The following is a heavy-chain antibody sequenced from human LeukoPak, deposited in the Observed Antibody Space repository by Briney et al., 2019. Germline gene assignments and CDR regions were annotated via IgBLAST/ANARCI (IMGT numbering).Heavy chain of an antibody. CDR2: MNPTSGIT. Sequence: SLRISCKASGYTFTSYDINWVRQATGQGLEWMGWMNPTSGITGHAQEFQGRVTMTRNTSISTAYMELSSLRSEDTAVYYCARGGIFGVVISDWGQGALVIASS. CDR3: ARGGIFGVVISD. D-gene: IGHD3-3*01. J-gene: IGHJ4*02. V-gene: IGHV1-8*01. CDR1: GYTFTSYD.